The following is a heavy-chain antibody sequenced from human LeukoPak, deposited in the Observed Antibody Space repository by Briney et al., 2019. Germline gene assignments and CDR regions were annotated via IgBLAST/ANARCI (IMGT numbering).Heavy chain of an antibody. D-gene: IGHD4-17*01. Sequence: GGSLRLSCAASGFTVSSNYMSWVRQAPGKGLEWVSVIYSGGSTYYADSVKGRFTISRDNAKNTLYLQMNSLRAEDTAVYYCARGLGTVTTSYWGQGTLVTVSS. CDR2: IYSGGST. CDR1: GFTVSSNY. CDR3: ARGLGTVTTSY. V-gene: IGHV3-53*01. J-gene: IGHJ4*02.